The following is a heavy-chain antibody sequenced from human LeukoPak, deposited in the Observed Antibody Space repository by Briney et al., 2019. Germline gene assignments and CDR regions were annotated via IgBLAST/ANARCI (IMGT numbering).Heavy chain of an antibody. V-gene: IGHV1-2*02. D-gene: IGHD2-2*01. CDR2: INPNSGGT. CDR1: GYTFTGYY. CDR3: ARECSTTSCSFTFDY. Sequence: ASVKVSCKASGYTFTGYYMHWVRQAPGQGLEWMGWINPNSGGTNYAQKFQGRVTMTRDTSITTAYMELSRLRSDDTAVYYCARECSTTSCSFTFDYWGQGILVTVSS. J-gene: IGHJ4*02.